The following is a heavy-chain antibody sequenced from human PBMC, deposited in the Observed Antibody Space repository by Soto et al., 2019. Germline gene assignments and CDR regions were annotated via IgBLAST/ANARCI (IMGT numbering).Heavy chain of an antibody. V-gene: IGHV5-51*01. D-gene: IGHD7-27*01. Sequence: PGESLKISCKGSGYSFTSYWIGWVRQMPGKGLEWMGIIYPGDSDTRYSPSFQGQVTISADKPISTAYLQWSSLKASDTAMYYCARLWAPVTGDAYYYYYGMDVWGQGTTVTVSS. CDR3: ARLWAPVTGDAYYYYYGMDV. CDR1: GYSFTSYW. J-gene: IGHJ6*02. CDR2: IYPGDSDT.